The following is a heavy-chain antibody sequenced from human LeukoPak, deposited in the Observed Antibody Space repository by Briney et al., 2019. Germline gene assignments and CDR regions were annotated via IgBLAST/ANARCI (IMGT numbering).Heavy chain of an antibody. Sequence: GRSLRLSCAASGFTFSSYGMHWVRQAPGKGLEWVAVIWYDGSNKYYADSVKGRFTISRDNSKDTLYLQMNSLRAEDTAVYYCTKDGGSRWFGPIDYWGQGTLVAVSS. CDR3: TKDGGSRWFGPIDY. CDR1: GFTFSSYG. J-gene: IGHJ4*02. CDR2: IWYDGSNK. V-gene: IGHV3-33*06. D-gene: IGHD6-13*01.